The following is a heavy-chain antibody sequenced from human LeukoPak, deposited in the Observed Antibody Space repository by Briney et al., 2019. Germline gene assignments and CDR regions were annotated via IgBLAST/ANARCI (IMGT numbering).Heavy chain of an antibody. CDR2: INPKSGGT. CDR3: ARERPSITLVRGVVNDFDY. Sequence: ASVKVSCKASAYTFTAYYMHWVRQAPGQGLEWMGRINPKSGGTHYAQKFQGRVTMTRDTSISTAYMELSRLRSDDTAVYYCARERPSITLVRGVVNDFDYWGQGTLVTVSS. D-gene: IGHD3-10*01. J-gene: IGHJ4*02. CDR1: AYTFTAYY. V-gene: IGHV1-2*06.